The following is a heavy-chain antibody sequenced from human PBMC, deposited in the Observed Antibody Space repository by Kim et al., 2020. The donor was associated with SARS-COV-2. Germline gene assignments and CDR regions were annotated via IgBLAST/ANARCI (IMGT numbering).Heavy chain of an antibody. CDR1: GFTFSSYG. J-gene: IGHJ6*02. Sequence: GGSLRLSCAASGFTFSSYGMHWVRQAPGKGLEWVAVIWYDGSNKYYADSVKGRFTISRDNSKNTLYLQMNSLRAEDTAVYYCAREFAAPIEFSEYYYYYGMDVWGQGTTVTVS. CDR2: IWYDGSNK. D-gene: IGHD3-3*01. CDR3: AREFAAPIEFSEYYYYYGMDV. V-gene: IGHV3-33*01.